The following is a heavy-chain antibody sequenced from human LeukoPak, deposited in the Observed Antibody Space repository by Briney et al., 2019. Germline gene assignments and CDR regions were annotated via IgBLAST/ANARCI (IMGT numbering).Heavy chain of an antibody. CDR3: ARVSLITMVRGVLDAFDI. D-gene: IGHD3-10*01. Sequence: SETLSLTCTVSGGSISSSSYYWGWIRQPPGKGLEWIGSIYYSGSTYYNPSLKSRVTISVDTSKNQFSLKLSSVTAADTAVYYCARVSLITMVRGVLDAFDIWGQGTMVTVSS. CDR1: GGSISSSSYY. V-gene: IGHV4-39*07. CDR2: IYYSGST. J-gene: IGHJ3*02.